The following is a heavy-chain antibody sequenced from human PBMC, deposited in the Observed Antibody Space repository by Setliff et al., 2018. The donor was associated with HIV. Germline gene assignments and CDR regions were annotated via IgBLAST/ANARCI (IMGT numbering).Heavy chain of an antibody. CDR2: IIPMLGIT. CDR3: ASSFGGNSLRHEAAFDI. J-gene: IGHJ3*02. D-gene: IGHD2-21*02. Sequence: SVKVSCKATGGNFSSYAMSWVRQAPGQGLEWMGAIIPMLGITNYAQKFQGRVTMIADKSTGTAYMDLSSLTSDDTAVYYCASSFGGNSLRHEAAFDIWGPGTMVTVSS. V-gene: IGHV1-69*10. CDR1: GGNFSSYA.